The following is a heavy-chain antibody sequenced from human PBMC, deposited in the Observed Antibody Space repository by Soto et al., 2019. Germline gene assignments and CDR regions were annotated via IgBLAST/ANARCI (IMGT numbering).Heavy chain of an antibody. D-gene: IGHD3-3*01. CDR3: ARDQYDFRSGSYYYAMEV. CDR1: GGSVSSESHY. J-gene: IGHJ6*02. V-gene: IGHV4-61*01. CDR2: IYYTGST. Sequence: SKTLSLTCTVSGGSVSSESHYWSWIRQTPWKGLEWIGYIYYTGSTNYNPSLKGRVTMSVDTSRDQVSLRLRSVTRADTAVYYCARDQYDFRSGSYYYAMEVWGQGTKVTVSS.